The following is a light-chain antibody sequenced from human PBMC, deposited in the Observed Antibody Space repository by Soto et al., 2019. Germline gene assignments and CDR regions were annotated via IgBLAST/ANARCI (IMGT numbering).Light chain of an antibody. V-gene: IGLV3-21*04. J-gene: IGLJ2*01. CDR2: YDS. Sequence: SYELTQPPSVSVAPGKTVRITCGGNNIGSKSVHWYQQKPGQAPVLVIYYDSDRPSGIPERFSGSNSGNTATLTISRVEAGDEADYYFQVWDSSSDQVVLGGGTKLTVL. CDR3: QVWDSSSDQVV. CDR1: NIGSKS.